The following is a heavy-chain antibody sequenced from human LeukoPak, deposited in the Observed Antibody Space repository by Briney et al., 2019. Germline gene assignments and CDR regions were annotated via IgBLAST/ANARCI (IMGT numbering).Heavy chain of an antibody. J-gene: IGHJ6*03. V-gene: IGHV4-4*07. CDR2: IYSSGSA. CDR1: SDSMTYIF. D-gene: IGHD4-17*01. CDR3: ARESMYDYGDGNPFFYYLDV. Sequence: PSETLSLTCNFSSDSMTYIFWSWIRQPAGKGLEWIGRIYSSGSAHYNPSLKSRVTMSVDTSKNQFSLNLSSVSAADTAVYYCARESMYDYGDGNPFFYYLDVWGQGTTVTVSS.